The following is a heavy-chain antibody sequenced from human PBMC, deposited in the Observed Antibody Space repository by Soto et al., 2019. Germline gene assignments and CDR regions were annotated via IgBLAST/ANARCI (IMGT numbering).Heavy chain of an antibody. J-gene: IGHJ6*03. D-gene: IGHD3-10*01. CDR2: IWSDGSNE. CDR1: EFTFSRHG. CDR3: ARERTFGDNEHNYMDV. V-gene: IGHV3-33*01. Sequence: QVQLVESGGGVVQPGRSLRLSCAASEFTFSRHGMHWVRQAPGKGLQWVGVIWSDGSNEVYADSGKGRFIISRDNSKNILYLQMNSLRAEDTAVYYCARERTFGDNEHNYMDVWGTGITVTVSS.